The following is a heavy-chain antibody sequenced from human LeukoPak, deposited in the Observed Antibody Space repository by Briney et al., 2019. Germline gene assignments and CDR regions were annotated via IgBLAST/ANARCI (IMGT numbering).Heavy chain of an antibody. V-gene: IGHV1-2*02. J-gene: IGHJ4*02. Sequence: ASVKVSCKASGYTFTGYYMHWVRQAPGQGLEWMGWINPNSGGTNYAQKFQGRVTMTRDTSISTAYMELSRLRSDDTAVYYCARESGYGDYPYFDYWGQGTLVTVSP. CDR3: ARESGYGDYPYFDY. CDR1: GYTFTGYY. CDR2: INPNSGGT. D-gene: IGHD4-17*01.